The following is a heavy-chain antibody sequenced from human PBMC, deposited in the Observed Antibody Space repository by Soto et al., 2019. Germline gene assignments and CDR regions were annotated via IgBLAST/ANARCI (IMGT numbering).Heavy chain of an antibody. D-gene: IGHD5-12*01. J-gene: IGHJ4*02. Sequence: EVQLVDSGGGLVQPGGSLRLSCEASGFTFSTYWMSWVRQTPGKGLEWVANIKEDGSEKYYVDSVKGRFTISRDNGKNSLYLQMNRLRDEDTAVYYCARDAGGYGDWGQGTLVTGSS. CDR1: GFTFSTYW. V-gene: IGHV3-7*01. CDR3: ARDAGGYGD. CDR2: IKEDGSEK.